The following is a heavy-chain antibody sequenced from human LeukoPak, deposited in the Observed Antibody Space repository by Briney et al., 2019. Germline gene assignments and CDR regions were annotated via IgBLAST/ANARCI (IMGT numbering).Heavy chain of an antibody. J-gene: IGHJ4*02. Sequence: PGGSLRLSCAASGFTFSSYAMHWVRQAPGKGLEWVAVISYDGSNEYYADSVKGRFTISRDNSKNTLYLQMNSLRAEDTAVYYCARDADNVLLWFGELYNWGQGTLVTVSS. D-gene: IGHD3-10*01. CDR1: GFTFSSYA. CDR2: ISYDGSNE. V-gene: IGHV3-30-3*01. CDR3: ARDADNVLLWFGELYN.